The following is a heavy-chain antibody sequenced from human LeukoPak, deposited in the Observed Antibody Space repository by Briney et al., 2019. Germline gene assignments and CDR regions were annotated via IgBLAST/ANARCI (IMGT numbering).Heavy chain of an antibody. J-gene: IGHJ4*02. D-gene: IGHD5-18*01. V-gene: IGHV3-23*01. CDR2: IRCSGGST. CDR3: AKDVTWIQLSFES. Sequence: GGSQRLSCAPSGYTFRRYDMSWVPRARGKGLEGVSAIRCSGGSTFYADCVKRRFTISRQNSKHTVYVKMNSLRPEHTAVYYCAKDVTWIQLSFESWGQGTLVTVSS. CDR1: GYTFRRYD.